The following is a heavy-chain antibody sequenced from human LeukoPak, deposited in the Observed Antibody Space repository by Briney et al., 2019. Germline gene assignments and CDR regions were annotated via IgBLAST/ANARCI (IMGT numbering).Heavy chain of an antibody. V-gene: IGHV4-59*01. D-gene: IGHD6-19*01. Sequence: SDTLSLTCTVSGGSISSYYWSWIRQPPGKGLEWIGYIYYSGSTNYNPSLKSRVTISVDTSKNQFSLKLSSVTAADTAVYYCARDGSSGWYGAFQHWGQGTLVTVSS. CDR3: ARDGSSGWYGAFQH. CDR2: IYYSGST. J-gene: IGHJ1*01. CDR1: GGSISSYY.